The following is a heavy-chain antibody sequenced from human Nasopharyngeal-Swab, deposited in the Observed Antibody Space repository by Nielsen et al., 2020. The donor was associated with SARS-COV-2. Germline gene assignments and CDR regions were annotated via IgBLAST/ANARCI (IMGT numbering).Heavy chain of an antibody. J-gene: IGHJ4*02. CDR1: GFTFSSYG. V-gene: IGHV3-33*01. CDR3: ARDPGTAMALYYFDY. D-gene: IGHD5-18*01. CDR2: IWYDGSNK. Sequence: GESLKISCAASGFTFSSYGMHWVRQAPGKGLEWVAVIWYDGSNKYYADSVKGRFTISRDNSKNTLYLQMSSLRAEDTAVYYCARDPGTAMALYYFDYWGQGTLVTVSS.